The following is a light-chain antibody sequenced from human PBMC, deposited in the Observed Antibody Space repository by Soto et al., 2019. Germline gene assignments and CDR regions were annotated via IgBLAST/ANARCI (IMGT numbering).Light chain of an antibody. CDR1: QGSSNS. J-gene: IGKJ3*01. V-gene: IGKV1-27*01. CDR2: AAS. Sequence: DIQMTQSPSSLSAFVGGRVTITCRASQGSSNSLAGYQQKPGKGPKLLIYAASTLQSGVPSRFSGSGSGTDFTITISSLQPEDVATYDCQKDNSAPLTFGPGTKVDI. CDR3: QKDNSAPLT.